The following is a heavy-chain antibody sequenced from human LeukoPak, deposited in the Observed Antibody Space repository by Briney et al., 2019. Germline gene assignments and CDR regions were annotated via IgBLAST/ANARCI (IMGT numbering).Heavy chain of an antibody. CDR1: GYTFVSHG. CDR2: ISAYNGDT. D-gene: IGHD6-19*01. V-gene: IGHV1-18*01. Sequence: ASVKVSCKAAGYTFVSHGISWVRLAPGQGLEWMGWISAYNGDTKYAQKFQARVTMTTDTSTSTAYMELRTLRSDDTAVYYCARDGDRGQWLVTELSAFDIWGQGTMVTVSS. CDR3: ARDGDRGQWLVTELSAFDI. J-gene: IGHJ3*02.